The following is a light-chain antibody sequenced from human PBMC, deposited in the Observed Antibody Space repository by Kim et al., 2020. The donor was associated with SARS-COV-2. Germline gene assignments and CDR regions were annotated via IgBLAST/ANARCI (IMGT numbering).Light chain of an antibody. J-gene: IGLJ1*01. Sequence: VTISCTGSRSNIGAGYDVHWYKQLPGTAPKLLIYGNSNRPSGVPDRFSGSKSGTSASLAITGLQAEDEADYYCQSYDSSLSALYVFGTGTKVTVL. CDR2: GNS. CDR1: RSNIGAGYD. CDR3: QSYDSSLSALYV. V-gene: IGLV1-40*01.